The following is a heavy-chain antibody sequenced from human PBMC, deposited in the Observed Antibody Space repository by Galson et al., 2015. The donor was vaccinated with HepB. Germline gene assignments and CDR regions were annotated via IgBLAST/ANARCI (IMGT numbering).Heavy chain of an antibody. Sequence: SVKVSCKASGYTFTSYAMHWVRQAPGQRLEWMGWINAGNGNTKYSQKFQGRVTITRDTSASTAYMELSSLRSEDTAVYYCARAGYDYVWGSYHMPFDYWGQGTLVTVSS. J-gene: IGHJ4*02. CDR3: ARAGYDYVWGSYHMPFDY. D-gene: IGHD3-16*02. CDR1: GYTFTSYA. V-gene: IGHV1-3*01. CDR2: INAGNGNT.